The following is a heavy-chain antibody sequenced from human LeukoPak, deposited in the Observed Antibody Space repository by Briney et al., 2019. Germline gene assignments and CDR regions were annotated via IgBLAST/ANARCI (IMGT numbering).Heavy chain of an antibody. Sequence: SETLSLTCNVSGVSISSSSYYWGWIRQPPGKGLEWIGSIYSSGSTYYNSSLKSRVTISIDTSKNQVSLKLSSVTAADTAVYYCARHGIYYGLGSSYGLPNWFDPWGQGTLVTVSS. J-gene: IGHJ5*02. V-gene: IGHV4-39*01. D-gene: IGHD3-10*01. CDR2: IYSSGST. CDR3: ARHGIYYGLGSSYGLPNWFDP. CDR1: GVSISSSSYY.